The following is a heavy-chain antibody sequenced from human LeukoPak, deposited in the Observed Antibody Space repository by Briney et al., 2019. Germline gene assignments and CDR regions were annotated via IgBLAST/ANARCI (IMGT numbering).Heavy chain of an antibody. CDR2: IYHSGNT. Sequence: PSETLSLTCTVSGYSISSGYYWGWIRQPPGKGLEWIGSIYHSGNTYYNPSLKSRVTISVDTSKNQFSLKLSSVTAADTAVYYCAGLGKGYNWFDPWGQGTLVTVSS. CDR3: AGLGKGYNWFDP. V-gene: IGHV4-38-2*02. CDR1: GYSISSGYY. J-gene: IGHJ5*02.